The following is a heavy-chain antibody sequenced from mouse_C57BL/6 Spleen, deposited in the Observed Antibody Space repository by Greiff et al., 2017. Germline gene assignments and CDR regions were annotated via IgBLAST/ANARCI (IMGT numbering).Heavy chain of an antibody. V-gene: IGHV1-54*01. CDR3: ARERTYDGYYGAMDY. CDR1: GYAFTNYL. J-gene: IGHJ4*01. CDR2: INPGSGGT. Sequence: VQLQQSGAELVRPGTSVKVSCKASGYAFTNYLIEWVKQRPGQGLEWIGVINPGSGGTNYNEKFKGKATLTADKSSSTAYMQLSSLTSEDSAVYFCARERTYDGYYGAMDYWGQGTSVTVSS. D-gene: IGHD2-3*01.